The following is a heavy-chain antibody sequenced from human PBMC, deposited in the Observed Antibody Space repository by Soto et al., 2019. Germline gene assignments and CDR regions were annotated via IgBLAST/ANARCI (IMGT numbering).Heavy chain of an antibody. V-gene: IGHV3-20*04. CDR3: ARETPTDY. CDR1: GFTFDDYS. CDR2: ISWNGATT. D-gene: IGHD4-4*01. Sequence: EVQLVESGGGVVRPGASLRLSCAASGFTFDDYSMYWVRQAPGKGLEWVSGISWNGATTTYADSVKGRFTISRDNANNSLYLQMNSLTVEDTAFYYCARETPTDYWGQGTLVTVSS. J-gene: IGHJ4*02.